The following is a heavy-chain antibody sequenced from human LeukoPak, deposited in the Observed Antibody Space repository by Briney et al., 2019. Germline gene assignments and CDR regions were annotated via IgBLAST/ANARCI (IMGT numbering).Heavy chain of an antibody. J-gene: IGHJ6*02. Sequence: GASVKVSCKASGGTFSSYAISWVRQAPGQGLEWMGGIIPIFGTANYAQKFQGRVTITADESTSTTYMELSSLRSEDTAVYYCARDRYSGSYALHYYYGMDVWGQGTTVTVSS. D-gene: IGHD1-26*01. CDR1: GGTFSSYA. CDR3: ARDRYSGSYALHYYYGMDV. CDR2: IIPIFGTA. V-gene: IGHV1-69*13.